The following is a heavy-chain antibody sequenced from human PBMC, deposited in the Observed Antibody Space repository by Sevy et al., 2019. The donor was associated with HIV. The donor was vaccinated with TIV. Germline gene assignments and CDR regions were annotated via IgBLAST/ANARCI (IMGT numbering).Heavy chain of an antibody. J-gene: IGHJ4*02. D-gene: IGHD3-22*01. Sequence: SETLSLTCTVSGGSISSSSYYWGWIRQPPGKGLEWIGSIYYSGSTYYNPSLKSPVTISVDTSKNQFSLKLSSVTAADTAVYYCARSRITMIVVVIHFDYWGQGTLVTVSS. CDR1: GGSISSSSYY. V-gene: IGHV4-39*01. CDR2: IYYSGST. CDR3: ARSRITMIVVVIHFDY.